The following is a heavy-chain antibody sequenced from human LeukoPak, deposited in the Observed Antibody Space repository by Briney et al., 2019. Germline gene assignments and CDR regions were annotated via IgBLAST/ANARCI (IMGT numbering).Heavy chain of an antibody. V-gene: IGHV3-21*01. CDR1: GFTFSSYS. CDR3: ARFQKLGSLKLERSYYYYGMDV. Sequence: SGGSLRLSCAASGFTFSSYSMNWVRQAPGKGLEWVSSISSSSSYIYYADSVKGRFTISRDNAKNSLYLQMNSLRAEDTAVYYCARFQKLGSLKLERSYYYYGMDVWGKGTTVTVSS. CDR2: ISSSSSYI. D-gene: IGHD4-11*01. J-gene: IGHJ6*04.